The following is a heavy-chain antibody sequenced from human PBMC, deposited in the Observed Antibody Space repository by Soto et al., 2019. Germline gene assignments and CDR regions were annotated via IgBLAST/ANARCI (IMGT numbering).Heavy chain of an antibody. CDR1: GGSISSTNW. J-gene: IGHJ5*02. CDR2: IYYSGST. D-gene: IGHD5-18*01. Sequence: PSETLSLTCVVSGGSISSTNWWTWVRQTPGKGLEWIGYIYYSGSTYYNPSLESRVTISVDTSKNQSSLKLSSVTAADTAVYYCARVTSDTAMVNWFDPWGQGTLVTVSS. V-gene: IGHV4-4*02. CDR3: ARVTSDTAMVNWFDP.